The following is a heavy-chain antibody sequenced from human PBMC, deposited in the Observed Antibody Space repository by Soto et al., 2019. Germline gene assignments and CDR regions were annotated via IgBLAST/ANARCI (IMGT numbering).Heavy chain of an antibody. V-gene: IGHV1-8*01. Sequence: ASVKVSCKAPGYTFTSYDINWVRQATGQGLEWMGWMNPNSGNTGYAQKFQGRVTMTRNTSISTAYMELSSLRSEDTAVYYCALLGYCTNGVCYQPYYYGMDVWGQGTTVTVSS. CDR1: GYTFTSYD. CDR3: ALLGYCTNGVCYQPYYYGMDV. J-gene: IGHJ6*02. D-gene: IGHD2-8*01. CDR2: MNPNSGNT.